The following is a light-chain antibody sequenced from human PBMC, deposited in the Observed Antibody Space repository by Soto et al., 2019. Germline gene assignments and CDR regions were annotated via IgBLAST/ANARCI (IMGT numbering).Light chain of an antibody. CDR1: SGSVSTNYY. CDR3: VLYMGSGTGV. CDR2: NTY. Sequence: QTVVTQEPSFSVSPGGTVTLTCGLSSGSVSTNYYPAWYQQAPGQAPRTLIYNTYTRSSGVPDRFSGSILGTKAALTITGAQADVESDYYCVLYMGSGTGVFGGGTKLTVL. V-gene: IGLV8-61*01. J-gene: IGLJ3*02.